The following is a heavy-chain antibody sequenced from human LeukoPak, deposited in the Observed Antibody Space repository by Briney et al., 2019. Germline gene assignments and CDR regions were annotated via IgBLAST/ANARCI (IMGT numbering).Heavy chain of an antibody. V-gene: IGHV1-46*01. CDR2: INPRGDAT. D-gene: IGHD1-1*01. J-gene: IGHJ4*02. Sequence: ASVTVSCTASGNTFIGYWIHWVRQAPGQGLEWMGAINPRGDATIGAQKFQGRVTTTRDTSTSTVYIELSSLRSEDTAVYYCAREGQQLKHFDYWGQGTLVTVSS. CDR3: AREGQQLKHFDY. CDR1: GNTFIGYW.